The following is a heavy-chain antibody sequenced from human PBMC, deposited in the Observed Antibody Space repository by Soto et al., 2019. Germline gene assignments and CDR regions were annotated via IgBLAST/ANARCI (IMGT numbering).Heavy chain of an antibody. V-gene: IGHV1-3*01. Sequence: RASVKVSCKASGYTFTSYAMHWVRQAPGQRLEWMGWINAGNGNTKYSQKFQGRVTITRDTSASTAYMELSSLRSEDTAVYYCASMGAPPYYYYYGMDVWGQGTTVTVSS. D-gene: IGHD1-26*01. CDR1: GYTFTSYA. CDR3: ASMGAPPYYYYYGMDV. J-gene: IGHJ6*02. CDR2: INAGNGNT.